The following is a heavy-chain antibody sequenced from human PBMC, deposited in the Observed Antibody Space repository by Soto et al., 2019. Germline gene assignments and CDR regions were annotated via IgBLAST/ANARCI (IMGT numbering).Heavy chain of an antibody. CDR3: ARGRDGDY. D-gene: IGHD6-6*01. CDR1: GYAFTTYG. J-gene: IGHJ4*02. Sequence: QVHLVQSGAEVKKPGASVKVSCKGSGYAFTTYGITWVRQAPGQGLEWMGWISAHNGNTNYAQKLQGRVTVTRDTSTSTAYMGLRSLKSDDTAVYYRARGRDGDYWGQGALVTVSS. CDR2: ISAHNGNT. V-gene: IGHV1-18*01.